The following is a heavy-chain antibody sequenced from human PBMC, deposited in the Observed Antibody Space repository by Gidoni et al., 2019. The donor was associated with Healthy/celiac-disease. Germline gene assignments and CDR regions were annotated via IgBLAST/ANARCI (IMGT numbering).Heavy chain of an antibody. D-gene: IGHD2-15*01. J-gene: IGHJ3*02. CDR1: GGSISSYS. CDR2: IYYSGST. V-gene: IGHV4-59*01. CDR3: ARARLLGAFDI. Sequence: QVQLQESGRGLVKPSETLSLTCTVSGGSISSYSWSWIRQPPGKGLEWIGYIYYSGSTNYNPSLKSRVTISVDTSKNQFSLKLSSVTAADTAVYYCARARLLGAFDIWGQGTMVTVSS.